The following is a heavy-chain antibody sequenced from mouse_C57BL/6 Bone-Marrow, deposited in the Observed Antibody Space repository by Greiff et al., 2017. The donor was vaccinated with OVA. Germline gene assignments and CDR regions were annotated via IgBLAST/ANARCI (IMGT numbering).Heavy chain of an antibody. Sequence: QVQLQQPGAELVKPGASVKLSCKASGYTFTSYWMQWVKQRPGQGLEWIGEIDPSDSYTNYNQKFKGKATLTVDPSSSTAYMQLSSLTSEDSAVYYCAREGQLRPFAYWGQGTLVTVSA. CDR2: IDPSDSYT. J-gene: IGHJ3*01. CDR1: GYTFTSYW. CDR3: AREGQLRPFAY. D-gene: IGHD3-2*02. V-gene: IGHV1-50*01.